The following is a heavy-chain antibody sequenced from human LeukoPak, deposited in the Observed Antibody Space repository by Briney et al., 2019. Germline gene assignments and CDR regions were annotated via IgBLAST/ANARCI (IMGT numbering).Heavy chain of an antibody. V-gene: IGHV2-5*02. Sequence: KSSGPTLVNPTQTLTPTCTFSGFSLSTHGVGVGWIRQPPGKALEWLAVIYRDDDKRYSPSLKSRLTITKDTSENQVVLTLTNMDLVDTATYYCAHIEDYVGDYWGQGTLVTVSS. CDR3: AHIEDYVGDY. J-gene: IGHJ4*02. D-gene: IGHD4-17*01. CDR1: GFSLSTHGVG. CDR2: IYRDDDK.